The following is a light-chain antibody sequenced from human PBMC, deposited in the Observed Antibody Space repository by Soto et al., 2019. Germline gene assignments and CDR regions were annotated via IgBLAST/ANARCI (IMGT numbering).Light chain of an antibody. Sequence: DIQMTQSPSSLSASVGDRVTITCRASQGISNSLAWYQQKPGKVPKLLIYAASTLQSVVPSRFSGTGSGTDFTLTISGLQPEDVATYYCQKYNNASWTFGQGTKVDI. CDR3: QKYNNASWT. J-gene: IGKJ1*01. CDR2: AAS. CDR1: QGISNS. V-gene: IGKV1-27*01.